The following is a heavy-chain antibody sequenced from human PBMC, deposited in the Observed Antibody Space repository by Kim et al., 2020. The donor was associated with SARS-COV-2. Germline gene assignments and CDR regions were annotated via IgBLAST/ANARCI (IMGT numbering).Heavy chain of an antibody. J-gene: IGHJ5*02. CDR3: ARDARSHYGSGNVMDL. D-gene: IGHD3-10*01. Sequence: SETLSLTCTVSGGSISSGGYYWSWIRHHPGKGLEWIGNILFSGITYYNPSLESRVTISVDTSKNQFSLNLRSVTAADTAVYYCARDARSHYGSGNVMDLWGQGTLVTVSS. CDR2: ILFSGIT. V-gene: IGHV4-31*03. CDR1: GGSISSGGYY.